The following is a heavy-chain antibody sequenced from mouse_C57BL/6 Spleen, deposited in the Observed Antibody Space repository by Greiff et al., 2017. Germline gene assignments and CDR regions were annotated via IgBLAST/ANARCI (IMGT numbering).Heavy chain of an antibody. V-gene: IGHV1-50*01. CDR1: GYTFTSYW. J-gene: IGHJ3*01. CDR2: IDPSDSYT. CDR3: AREGYYGSGAY. D-gene: IGHD1-1*01. Sequence: VQLQQPGAELVKPGASVKLSCKASGYTFTSYWMQWVKQRPGQGLEWIGEIDPSDSYTNYNQKFKGKATLTVDTSSSTAYMQLSSLTSEDSAVYYGAREGYYGSGAYWGQGTLVTVSA.